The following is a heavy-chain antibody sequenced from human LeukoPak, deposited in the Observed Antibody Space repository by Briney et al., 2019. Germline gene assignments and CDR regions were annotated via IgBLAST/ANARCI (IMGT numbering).Heavy chain of an antibody. V-gene: IGHV4-59*08. J-gene: IGHJ6*02. CDR3: ARLRLLYYGMDV. D-gene: IGHD3-10*01. CDR1: GGSISSHY. CDR2: IYYSGST. Sequence: SETLSLTRTVSGGSISSHYWSWIRQPPGKGLEWIGYIYYSGSTNYNPSLKSRVTISVDTSKNQFSLKLSSVTAADTAVYYCARLRLLYYGMDVWGQGTTVTVSS.